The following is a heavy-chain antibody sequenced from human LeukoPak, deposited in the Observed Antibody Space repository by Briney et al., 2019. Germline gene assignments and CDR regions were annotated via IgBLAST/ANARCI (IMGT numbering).Heavy chain of an antibody. V-gene: IGHV3-23*01. CDR1: GFTFSNYA. J-gene: IGHJ4*02. CDR3: AKDLVPYPSDY. D-gene: IGHD2-8*02. CDR2: ISGGAGGA. Sequence: GGSLRLSCAASGFTFSNYAMNWVRPAPGKGLEWVSSISGGAGGASYADSVKGRFTMSRDNSKNTLYLQMNSLRAEDTAVYYCAKDLVPYPSDYWGQGTLVTVSS.